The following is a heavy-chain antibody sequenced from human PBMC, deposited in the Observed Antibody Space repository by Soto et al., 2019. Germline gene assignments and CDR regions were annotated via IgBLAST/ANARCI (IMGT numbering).Heavy chain of an antibody. V-gene: IGHV4-59*01. D-gene: IGHD3-10*01. Sequence: SETLSITCTVSVVSISSYYWTWIRQPPGKALEWIGYVYYSGITNYNPPLKSRVTMSLDTSKNQFSLKLSSVTAADTAVYYCARDLTIGGFFDPWGQGTLVTVSS. CDR3: ARDLTIGGFFDP. J-gene: IGHJ5*02. CDR1: VVSISSYY. CDR2: VYYSGIT.